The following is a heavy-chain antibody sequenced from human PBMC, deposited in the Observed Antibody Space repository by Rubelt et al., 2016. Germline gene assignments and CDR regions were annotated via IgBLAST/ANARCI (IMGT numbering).Heavy chain of an antibody. J-gene: IGHJ4*02. V-gene: IGHV4-39*07. Sequence: QVQLQESGPGLVEPSQTLSLTCTVSGGSITSSGYYWSWIRQPPGKGLEWIGEINHSGSTNYNPSLKSRVTISVDTSKNQFSLKLSSVTAADTAVYYCARYVSGDSSGWYYFDYWGQGTLVTVSS. CDR1: GGSITSSGYY. CDR2: INHSGST. CDR3: ARYVSGDSSGWYYFDY. D-gene: IGHD6-19*01.